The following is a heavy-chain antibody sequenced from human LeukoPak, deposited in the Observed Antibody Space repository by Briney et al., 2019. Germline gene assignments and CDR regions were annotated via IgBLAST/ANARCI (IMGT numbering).Heavy chain of an antibody. CDR2: ISGSGGST. Sequence: GGSLRLSCAASGFTFSSYAMSWVRQAPGKGPEWVSAISGSGGSTYYADSVKGRFTISRDNSKNTLYLQMNSLRAEDTAVYYCGKPRGNWNYFAYWGQGTLVTVSS. D-gene: IGHD1-20*01. V-gene: IGHV3-23*01. CDR3: GKPRGNWNYFAY. CDR1: GFTFSSYA. J-gene: IGHJ4*02.